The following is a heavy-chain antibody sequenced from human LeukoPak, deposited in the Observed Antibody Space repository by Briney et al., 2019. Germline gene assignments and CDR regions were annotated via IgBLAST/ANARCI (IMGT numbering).Heavy chain of an antibody. Sequence: SETLSLTCTVSGGSISSSSYYWGWIRQPPGMGLEWIGSIFYSGSSYYNPSLWSRVTISVDTSKNQFSLKLSSVTAADTTVYYCARDIINFFYMDVWGKGTTVTVSS. D-gene: IGHD1-14*01. CDR3: ARDIINFFYMDV. J-gene: IGHJ6*03. CDR1: GGSISSSSYY. CDR2: IFYSGSS. V-gene: IGHV4-39*07.